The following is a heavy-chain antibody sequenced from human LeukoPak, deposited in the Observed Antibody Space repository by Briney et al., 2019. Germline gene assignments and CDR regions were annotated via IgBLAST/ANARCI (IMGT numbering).Heavy chain of an antibody. V-gene: IGHV3-30-3*01. CDR2: ISYDGSNK. Sequence: GGSLGLSCAASGFTFSNYAMHWVRQAPGKGLEWVAVISYDGSNKYYADSVKGRFTISRDNAKNSLYLQMNSLRAEDTAVYYCARDLIATVGGRNWFDPWGQGTLVSVSS. CDR3: ARDLIATVGGRNWFDP. CDR1: GFTFSNYA. J-gene: IGHJ5*02. D-gene: IGHD2-8*02.